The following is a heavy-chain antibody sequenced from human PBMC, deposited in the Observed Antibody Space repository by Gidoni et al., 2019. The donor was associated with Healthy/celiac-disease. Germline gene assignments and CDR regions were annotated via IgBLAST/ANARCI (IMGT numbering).Heavy chain of an antibody. D-gene: IGHD4-4*01. V-gene: IGHV1-69*01. Sequence: QVQLVQSVAEATKPVSSVQVSCHASGVTFSSYDISWVRKAPGQGLEWMGGIIPIVGKANYAQKFQGIVTITADEAKSTAYMELSSLRSEDTAVYYCARDGLHIYYYYGMDVWGQGTTVTGSS. CDR2: IIPIVGKA. J-gene: IGHJ6*02. CDR1: GVTFSSYD. CDR3: ARDGLHIYYYYGMDV.